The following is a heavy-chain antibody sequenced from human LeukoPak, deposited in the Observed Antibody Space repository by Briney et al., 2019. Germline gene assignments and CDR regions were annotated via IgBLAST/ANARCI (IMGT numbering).Heavy chain of an antibody. CDR3: ARDIVVVVAASYFDY. Sequence: SETLSLTCAVSGYSISSGYYWGWIRQPPGKGLEWIGSIYHSGSTYYNPSLKSRVTISVDTSKNRFSLKLSSVTVADTAVYYCARDIVVVVAASYFDYWGQGTLVTVSS. J-gene: IGHJ4*02. CDR1: GYSISSGYY. CDR2: IYHSGST. V-gene: IGHV4-38-2*02. D-gene: IGHD2-15*01.